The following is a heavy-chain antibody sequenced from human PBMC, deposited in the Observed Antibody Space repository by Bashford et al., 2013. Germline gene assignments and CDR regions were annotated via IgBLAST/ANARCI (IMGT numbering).Heavy chain of an antibody. CDR2: VYPTDSDT. D-gene: IGHD5-12*01. CDR3: ARHGLRNTATINYFDY. J-gene: IGHJ4*02. Sequence: GESLKISCKGSGYTFTNFWIGWVRQIPGKGLEWMGIVYPTDSDTRYSSSFQGQVTVSVDKSTNTAYLQWSSLKAADSAMYYCARHGLRNTATINYFDYWGQGTLVTVSS. V-gene: IGHV5-51*01. CDR1: GYTFTNFW.